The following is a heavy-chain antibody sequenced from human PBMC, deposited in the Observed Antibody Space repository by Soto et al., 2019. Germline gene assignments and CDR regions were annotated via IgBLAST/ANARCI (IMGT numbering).Heavy chain of an antibody. CDR1: GFPFNTYA. J-gene: IGHJ3*02. CDR2: ISSGGSAT. Sequence: GGSLSLSCAASGFPFNTYAMSWVRQAPGKGPEWVSAISSGGSATFYTDSVRGRFTLSRDNSKYTLYLQMDSLRVDDTAVYYCARDGGVAVAVDAFDIWGQGTMVTVSS. D-gene: IGHD6-19*01. V-gene: IGHV3-23*01. CDR3: ARDGGVAVAVDAFDI.